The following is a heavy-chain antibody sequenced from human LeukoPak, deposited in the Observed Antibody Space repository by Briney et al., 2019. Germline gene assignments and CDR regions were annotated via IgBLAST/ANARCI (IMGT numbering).Heavy chain of an antibody. Sequence: SETLSLTCTVSGYSISSGYYWGWIRQPPGKGLEWIGSIYHSGSTYYNPSLKSRLTISADTSKNQFSLKLSSVTAADTAVYYCARARGWLAELDYWGQGTLVTVSS. V-gene: IGHV4-38-2*02. CDR3: ARARGWLAELDY. D-gene: IGHD6-19*01. CDR2: IYHSGST. CDR1: GYSISSGYY. J-gene: IGHJ4*02.